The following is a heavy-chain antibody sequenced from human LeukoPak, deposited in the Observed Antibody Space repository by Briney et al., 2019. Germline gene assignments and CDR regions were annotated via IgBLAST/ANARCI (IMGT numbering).Heavy chain of an antibody. Sequence: GGSLRLSCAASGFTFSSYWMSWVRQAPGKGLEWVANIKQDGSEKYYVDSVKGRFTISRDNAKNSLYLQMNSLRAEDTAVYYCARETYYYDSSVDAFGIWGQGTMVTVSS. V-gene: IGHV3-7*01. D-gene: IGHD3-22*01. CDR2: IKQDGSEK. J-gene: IGHJ3*02. CDR1: GFTFSSYW. CDR3: ARETYYYDSSVDAFGI.